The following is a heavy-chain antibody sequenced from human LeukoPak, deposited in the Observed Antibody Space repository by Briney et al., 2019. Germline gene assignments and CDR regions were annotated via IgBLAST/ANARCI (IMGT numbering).Heavy chain of an antibody. CDR1: GFTFSSYW. CDR3: AKDGAYPIITYDS. CDR2: IKQDGNEK. V-gene: IGHV3-7*01. Sequence: PGGSLRLSCAASGFTFSSYWMSWVRQAPGKGLEWVANIKQDGNEKHYEDSVKGRFSISRDNAKNSLYLQMDSLRAEDTAVYYCAKDGAYPIITYDSWGQGALVTVSS. D-gene: IGHD4-17*01. J-gene: IGHJ5*01.